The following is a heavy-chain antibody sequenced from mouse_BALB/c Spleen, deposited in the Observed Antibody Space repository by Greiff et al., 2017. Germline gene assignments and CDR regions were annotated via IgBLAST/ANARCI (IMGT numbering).Heavy chain of an antibody. V-gene: IGHV5-6*02. CDR1: GFTFSSYG. Sequence: EVKLVESGGDLVKPGGSLKLSCAASGFTFSSYGMSWVRQTPDKRLEWVATISSGGSYTYYPDSVKGRFTISRDNAKNTLYLQMSSLKSEDTAMYYCARHKTTATRFAYWGQGTLVTVSA. D-gene: IGHD1-2*01. J-gene: IGHJ3*01. CDR3: ARHKTTATRFAY. CDR2: ISSGGSYT.